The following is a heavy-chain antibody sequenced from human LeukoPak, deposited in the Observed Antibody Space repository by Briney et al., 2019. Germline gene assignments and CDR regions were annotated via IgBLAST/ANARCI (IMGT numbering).Heavy chain of an antibody. D-gene: IGHD6-19*01. Sequence: GGSVRLSCAASGFTFSSYSMNWVRQAPGKGLEWVSYISSSSSTIYYADSVKGRFTISRDNAKNSLYLQMNSLRDEDTAVYYCARDRVRYSSGREYFQHWGQGTLVTASS. CDR2: ISSSSSTI. V-gene: IGHV3-48*02. CDR3: ARDRVRYSSGREYFQH. CDR1: GFTFSSYS. J-gene: IGHJ1*01.